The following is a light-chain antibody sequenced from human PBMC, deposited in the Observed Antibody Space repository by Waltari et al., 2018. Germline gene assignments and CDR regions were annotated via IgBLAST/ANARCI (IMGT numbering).Light chain of an antibody. V-gene: IGLV2-14*03. CDR2: GVT. CDR1: SSDIGAFNY. CDR3: SSYTDTNTLHVV. Sequence: SALTQPASVSGSPGQSITISCTGTSSDIGAFNYLSWYQQHPGEGPKLIIYGVTKRPSGVSNRFSGSKSGNTASLTISGLQADDEAEYFCSSYTDTNTLHVVFGGGTKLSVL. J-gene: IGLJ2*01.